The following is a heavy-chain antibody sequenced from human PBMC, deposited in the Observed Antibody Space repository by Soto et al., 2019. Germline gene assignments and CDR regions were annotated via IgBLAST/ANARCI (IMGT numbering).Heavy chain of an antibody. Sequence: QITLKESGPTLVKPTQTLTLTCTFSGFSLSTSGVGVGWIRQPPGKALEWLALIYWDDDKRYSPSLRSRLTIIKDTSKNRVVLTMTNMDPVDTATYHCIQSRCGGDCLQSYATHYYYGMDVWGQGTTVTVSS. CDR2: IYWDDDK. CDR1: GFSLSTSGVG. J-gene: IGHJ6*02. CDR3: IQSRCGGDCLQSYATHYYYGMDV. V-gene: IGHV2-5*02. D-gene: IGHD2-21*02.